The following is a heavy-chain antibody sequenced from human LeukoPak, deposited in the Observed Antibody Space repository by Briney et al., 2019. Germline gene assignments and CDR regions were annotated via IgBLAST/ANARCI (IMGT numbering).Heavy chain of an antibody. CDR1: GGSFSGYY. Sequence: PSETLSLTCAVYGGSFSGYYWSWLRHPPGKGREWIGEINHTGSTNYNPPLKSRVTISVDTSKNQYSLKLSSVTAADTAVYYCAHEEGFNVAGVFDYWGQGTLVTVSS. D-gene: IGHD6-19*01. J-gene: IGHJ4*02. CDR3: AHEEGFNVAGVFDY. CDR2: INHTGST. V-gene: IGHV4-34*01.